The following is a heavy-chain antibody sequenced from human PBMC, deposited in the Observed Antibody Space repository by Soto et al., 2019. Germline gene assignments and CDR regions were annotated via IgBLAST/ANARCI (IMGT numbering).Heavy chain of an antibody. J-gene: IGHJ3*02. V-gene: IGHV2-26*01. CDR1: GFSLSNARMG. CDR2: IFSNDEK. CDR3: ARIRSYYDILTGYYTRGNDI. Sequence: QVTLKESGPVLVKPTETLTLTCTVSGFSLSNARMGVSWIRQPPGKALEWLAHIFSNDEKSYSTSLKSRLTISKDTSKSQLVLTMTNMDPVDTATYYCARIRSYYDILTGYYTRGNDIWGQGTMVTVSS. D-gene: IGHD3-9*01.